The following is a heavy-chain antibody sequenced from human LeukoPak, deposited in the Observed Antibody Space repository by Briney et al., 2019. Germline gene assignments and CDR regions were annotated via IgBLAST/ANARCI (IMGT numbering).Heavy chain of an antibody. V-gene: IGHV1-69*05. CDR1: GGTFSSYA. Sequence: SVKVSCKASGGTFSSYAISWVRQAPGQGLEWMGGIIPIFGTANYAQKFQGRVTITTDESTSTAYMELSSLRSEDTAVYYCACPTRYDFWSGFDFDYWGQGTLVTVSS. CDR2: IIPIFGTA. CDR3: ACPTRYDFWSGFDFDY. D-gene: IGHD3-3*01. J-gene: IGHJ4*02.